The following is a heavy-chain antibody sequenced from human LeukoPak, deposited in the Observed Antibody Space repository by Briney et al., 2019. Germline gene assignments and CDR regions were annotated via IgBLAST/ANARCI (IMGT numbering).Heavy chain of an antibody. CDR1: GGSISSYY. CDR2: IYTSGST. CDR3: ARHLTDYYDSSGYWTFDP. Sequence: PSETLSLTCTVSGGSISSYYWSWIQQPPGKGLEWIGYIYTSGSTNYNPSLKSRVTISVDTSKNQFSLKLSSVTAADTAVYYCARHLTDYYDSSGYWTFDPWGQGTLVTVSS. V-gene: IGHV4-4*09. J-gene: IGHJ5*02. D-gene: IGHD3-22*01.